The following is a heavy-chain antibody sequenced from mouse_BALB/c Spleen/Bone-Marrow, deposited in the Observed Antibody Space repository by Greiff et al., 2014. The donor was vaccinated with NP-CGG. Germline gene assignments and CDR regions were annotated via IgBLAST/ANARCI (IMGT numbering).Heavy chain of an antibody. V-gene: IGHV1S81*02. Sequence: LVESGAELVKPGASVKLSCKASGYTFTSYWMHWVKQRHGQGLEWIGEINPSNGRTNYNEKFKSKATLTVDKSSSTAYMQLSSLTSEDSAVYYCARYYYCSLDYWGQGTTLTVSS. D-gene: IGHD1-1*01. CDR2: INPSNGRT. J-gene: IGHJ2*01. CDR1: GYTFTSYW. CDR3: ARYYYCSLDY.